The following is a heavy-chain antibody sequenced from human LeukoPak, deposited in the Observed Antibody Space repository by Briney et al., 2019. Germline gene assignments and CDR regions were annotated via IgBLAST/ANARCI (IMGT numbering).Heavy chain of an antibody. CDR2: IYPGDSDT. CDR1: GYSFTSYW. Sequence: GESLKISCKGSGYSFTSYWIGWVRQMPGKGLEWMGIIYPGDSDTRYSPSFQGPVTISADKSISTAYLQWSSLKASDTAMYYCARRIDGSYSLSTYYFDYWGQGTLVTVSS. D-gene: IGHD1-26*01. J-gene: IGHJ4*02. CDR3: ARRIDGSYSLSTYYFDY. V-gene: IGHV5-51*01.